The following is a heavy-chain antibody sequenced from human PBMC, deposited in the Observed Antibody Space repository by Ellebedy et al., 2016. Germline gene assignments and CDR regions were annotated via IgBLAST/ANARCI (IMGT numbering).Heavy chain of an antibody. V-gene: IGHV3-20*01. J-gene: IGHJ2*01. Sequence: GGSLRLSCAASGFTFTDYGMSWVRQAPGKGLEWVSGINWNGGSTSYADSVKGRFTISRDNAKNSLYLQMNSLRAEDTALYHCARKRAGNWYFDLWGRGTLVTVSS. CDR1: GFTFTDYG. CDR3: ARKRAGNWYFDL. CDR2: INWNGGST. D-gene: IGHD1-1*01.